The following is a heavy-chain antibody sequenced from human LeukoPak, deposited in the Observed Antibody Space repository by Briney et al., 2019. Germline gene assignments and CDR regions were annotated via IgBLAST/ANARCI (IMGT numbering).Heavy chain of an antibody. J-gene: IGHJ6*02. CDR1: GGSISNYY. CDR2: ISYSGST. Sequence: SETLSLTCTASGGSISNYYWSWIRQPPGKGLEWIGYISYSGSTNYNPSLRRRVAISEDTSRNQFSLRLNSVTAAATAVSYFSMRMPVIWCSGYYYVMVVWGEGGTVTVS. CDR3: SMRMPVIWCSGYYYVMVV. D-gene: IGHD3-10*02. V-gene: IGHV4-59*01.